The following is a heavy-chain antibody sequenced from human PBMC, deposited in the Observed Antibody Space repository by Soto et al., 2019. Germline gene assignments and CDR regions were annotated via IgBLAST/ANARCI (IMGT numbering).Heavy chain of an antibody. CDR1: GYTFSNYG. D-gene: IGHD1-7*01. CDR3: ARTGELRLDS. J-gene: IGHJ4*02. V-gene: IGHV1-18*01. CDR2: ISAYSGKT. Sequence: TVRVSCKASGYTFSNYGISWVRQAPGQGLEWMGWISAYSGKTNYAQSLQVRVTMTTDTSTNTAYMELRSLTSDDTAVYYCARTGELRLDSWGQGTLVTVSS.